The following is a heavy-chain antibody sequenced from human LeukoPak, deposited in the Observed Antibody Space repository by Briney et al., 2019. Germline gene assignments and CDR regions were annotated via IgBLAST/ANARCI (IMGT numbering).Heavy chain of an antibody. D-gene: IGHD2-15*01. J-gene: IGHJ6*02. CDR2: ISSSGSTI. CDR1: GFTFSSYE. CDR3: ARRGYCSGGSCYGGLSYYYGMDV. V-gene: IGHV3-48*03. Sequence: GGSLRLSCAASGFTFSSYEMNWVRQAPGKGLEWVSYISSSGSTIYYADSVKGRFTISRDNAKNSLYLQMNSLRAEDTAVYYCARRGYCSGGSCYGGLSYYYGMDVWGQGTTVTVSS.